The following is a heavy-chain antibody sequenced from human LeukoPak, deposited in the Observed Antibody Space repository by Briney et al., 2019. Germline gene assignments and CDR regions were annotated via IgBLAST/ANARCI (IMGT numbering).Heavy chain of an antibody. CDR2: ISGSGGST. CDR3: AKDRGYCSSTSCLLFDY. Sequence: GGSLRLSCAASGFTFSSYGMSWVRQAPGKGLEWVSAISGSGGSTYYADSVKGRFTISRDNSKNTLYLQMNSLRAEDTAVYYCAKDRGYCSSTSCLLFDYWGQGTLVTVSS. J-gene: IGHJ4*02. V-gene: IGHV3-23*01. CDR1: GFTFSSYG. D-gene: IGHD2-2*01.